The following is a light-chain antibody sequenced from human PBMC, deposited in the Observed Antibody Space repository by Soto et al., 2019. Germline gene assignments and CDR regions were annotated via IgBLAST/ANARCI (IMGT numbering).Light chain of an antibody. CDR3: QQSYSTPPYT. V-gene: IGKV1-39*01. J-gene: IGKJ2*01. CDR2: AAS. Sequence: EIQMTQSPSSLSVYVGDRATITCRTSQSISSYLNWYQQKPGKAPKLLIYAASSLQSGVPSRFSGSGSGTDFTLTISSLQPEDFATYYCQQSYSTPPYTFGQGTKVEIK. CDR1: QSISSY.